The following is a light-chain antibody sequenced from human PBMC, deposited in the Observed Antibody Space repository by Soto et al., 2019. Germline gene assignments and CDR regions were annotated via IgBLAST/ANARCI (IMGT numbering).Light chain of an antibody. CDR1: QSISSY. V-gene: IGKV1-39*01. CDR2: AAS. Sequence: DIQMTQSPSSLSASVGDRVTITCRASQSISSYLNWYQQKPGKAPKLLIYAASSLQSGVPSRFSGSGSGTDFTLTIIRLQPEDFATYYCQQSYSTPRTFGGGTKVEIK. J-gene: IGKJ4*01. CDR3: QQSYSTPRT.